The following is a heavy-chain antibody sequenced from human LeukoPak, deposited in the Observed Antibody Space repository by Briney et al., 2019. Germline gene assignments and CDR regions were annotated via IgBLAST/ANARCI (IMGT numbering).Heavy chain of an antibody. CDR1: GFTFDDYA. CDR3: AKGTGSGSYGIDY. D-gene: IGHD3-10*01. Sequence: PGGSLGLSCAASGFTFDDYAMHWVRQAPGKGLEWVSGISWNSGSIGYADSVKGRFTISRDNAKNSLYLQMNSLRAEDTALYYCAKGTGSGSYGIDYWGQGTLVTVSS. CDR2: ISWNSGSI. V-gene: IGHV3-9*01. J-gene: IGHJ4*02.